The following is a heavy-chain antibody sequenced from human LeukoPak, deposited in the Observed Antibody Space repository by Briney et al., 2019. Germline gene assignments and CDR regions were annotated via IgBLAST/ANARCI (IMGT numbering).Heavy chain of an antibody. CDR3: ATVSSGSYREFDY. CDR2: FDPEDGET. D-gene: IGHD1-26*01. CDR1: GYTLTELS. V-gene: IGHV1-24*01. Sequence: ASVKVSCKVSGYTLTELSMHWVRQAPGKGREWMGGFDPEDGETIYAQKFQGRVTMTEDTSTDTAYMELSSLRSEDTVVYYCATVSSGSYREFDYWGQGTLVTVSS. J-gene: IGHJ4*02.